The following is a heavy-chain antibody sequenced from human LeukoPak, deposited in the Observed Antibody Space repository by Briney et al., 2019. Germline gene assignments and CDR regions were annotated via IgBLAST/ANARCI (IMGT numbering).Heavy chain of an antibody. CDR1: GGSFSGYY. Sequence: SETLSLTCAVYGGSFSGYYWSWIRQPPGKGLEWIGEINHSGSINYNPSLKSRVTISVDTSKNQFSLKLSSVTAADTAVYYCARLRYYDSSGYLEGADDAFDIWGQGTMVTVSS. D-gene: IGHD3-22*01. J-gene: IGHJ3*02. CDR3: ARLRYYDSSGYLEGADDAFDI. V-gene: IGHV4-34*01. CDR2: INHSGSI.